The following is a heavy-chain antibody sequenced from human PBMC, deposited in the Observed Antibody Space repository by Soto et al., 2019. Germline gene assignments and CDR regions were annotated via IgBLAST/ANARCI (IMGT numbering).Heavy chain of an antibody. V-gene: IGHV4-59*01. Sequence: SETLSLTCTGSGGSISSYYWSWIRQPPGKGLEWIGYIYYNGSTNYNPSLKSRVTISVDTSKNQFSLKLSSVTAADTAVYYCARDLDYYDSSGYYQYYFDYWGQGTLVTVSS. D-gene: IGHD3-22*01. CDR3: ARDLDYYDSSGYYQYYFDY. CDR2: IYYNGST. CDR1: GGSISSYY. J-gene: IGHJ4*02.